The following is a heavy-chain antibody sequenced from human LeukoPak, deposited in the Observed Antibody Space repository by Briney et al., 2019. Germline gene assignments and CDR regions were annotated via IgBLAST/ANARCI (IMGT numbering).Heavy chain of an antibody. Sequence: ASVKVSCKASGATFISYAMSWVRQAPGQGLEWMGGIIPIFGTANYAQKFQGRVTITADKSTSTAYMEVSSLRSEDTAVYYCARAYSGSYRFDPWGQGTLVTVSS. CDR2: IIPIFGTA. D-gene: IGHD1-26*01. CDR1: GATFISYA. V-gene: IGHV1-69*06. J-gene: IGHJ5*02. CDR3: ARAYSGSYRFDP.